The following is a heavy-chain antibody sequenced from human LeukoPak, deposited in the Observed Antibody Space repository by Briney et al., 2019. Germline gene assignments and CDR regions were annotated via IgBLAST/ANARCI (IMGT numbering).Heavy chain of an antibody. J-gene: IGHJ1*01. Sequence: SETLSLTCTVSGGSISSGGYYWSWIRQHPGKGLEWIGYIYYSGSTYYNPSLKSRVTISVDTSKNQFSLKLSSVTAADTAVYYCARGYCSSTICFQYFHHWGQGTLVTVSS. V-gene: IGHV4-31*03. CDR1: GGSISSGGYY. CDR2: IYYSGST. CDR3: ARGYCSSTICFQYFHH. D-gene: IGHD2-2*01.